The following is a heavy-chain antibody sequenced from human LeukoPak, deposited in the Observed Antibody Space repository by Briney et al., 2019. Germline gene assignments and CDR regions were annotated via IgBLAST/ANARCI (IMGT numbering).Heavy chain of an antibody. CDR1: GYSFTSYW. D-gene: IGHD5-18*01. CDR3: ARHSYGYNYYYGMDV. J-gene: IGHJ6*02. CDR2: IYPGDSDT. V-gene: IGHV5-51*01. Sequence: GESLKISCKGSGYSFTSYWIGWVRQMPGKGLEWIGIIYPGDSDTRYSPSFQGQVTISADKSISTAYLQWSSLKASDTAMYYCARHSYGYNYYYGMDVWGQGTTVTVSS.